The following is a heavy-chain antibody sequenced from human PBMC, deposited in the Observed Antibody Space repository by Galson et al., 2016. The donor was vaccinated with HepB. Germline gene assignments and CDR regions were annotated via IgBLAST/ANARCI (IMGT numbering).Heavy chain of an antibody. V-gene: IGHV1-46*01. CDR1: GYTFSSYY. D-gene: IGHD2-21*02. Sequence: SVKVSCKASGYTFSSYYMHWVRQAPGQGLEWMGIMNPSGGNTGYAQKFQGRVTMTGDTSANTVYTDLRSLRYEDTAVYYCARGGLAVVTDIEWAFDIWGQGTIVTVSS. J-gene: IGHJ3*02. CDR3: ARGGLAVVTDIEWAFDI. CDR2: MNPSGGNT.